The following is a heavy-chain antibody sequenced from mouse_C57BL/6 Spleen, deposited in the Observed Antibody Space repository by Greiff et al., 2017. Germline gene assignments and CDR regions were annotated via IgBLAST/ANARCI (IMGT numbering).Heavy chain of an antibody. Sequence: VQLQQSGAELVRPGASVKLSCKASGYTFTDYYINWVKQRPGQGLEWIARIYPGSGNTYYNEKFKGKATLTAEKSSSTAYRQLSSLTSEDSAVYFCARGGDSSGSYYFDYWGQGTTLTVSS. J-gene: IGHJ2*01. CDR2: IYPGSGNT. CDR1: GYTFTDYY. V-gene: IGHV1-76*01. CDR3: ARGGDSSGSYYFDY. D-gene: IGHD3-2*02.